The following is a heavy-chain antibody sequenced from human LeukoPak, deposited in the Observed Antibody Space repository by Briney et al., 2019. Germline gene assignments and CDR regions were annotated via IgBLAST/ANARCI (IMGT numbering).Heavy chain of an antibody. J-gene: IGHJ5*02. CDR2: IYPGDSDT. V-gene: IGHV5-51*01. D-gene: IGHD3-22*01. CDR1: GYSFTSYW. CDR3: ARFGSSGYYYNWFDP. Sequence: SGESLKISCKGFGYSFTSYWIGWVRQMPGKGLEWMGIIYPGDSDTRYSPSFQGQVTISADKSISTAYLQWSSLKASDTAMYYCARFGSSGYYYNWFDPWGQGTLVTVSS.